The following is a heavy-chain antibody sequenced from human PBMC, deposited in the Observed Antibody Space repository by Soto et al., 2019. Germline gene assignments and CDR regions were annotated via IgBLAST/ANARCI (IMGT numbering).Heavy chain of an antibody. D-gene: IGHD2-15*01. Sequence: EVQLLESGGGLIQPGGSLRLSCAASGFTFSSYDVSWVRQAPGKGLDWVSSISDSGGSTYYADSVKGRFTISRDNSKNTLYLQMNTLRAEDTAVYYCAKSTAATFDYWGQGTLVTVSS. CDR3: AKSTAATFDY. CDR1: GFTFSSYD. CDR2: ISDSGGST. J-gene: IGHJ4*02. V-gene: IGHV3-23*01.